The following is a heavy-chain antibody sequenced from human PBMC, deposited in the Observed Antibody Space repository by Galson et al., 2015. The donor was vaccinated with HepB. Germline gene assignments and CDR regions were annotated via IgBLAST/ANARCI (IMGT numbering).Heavy chain of an antibody. CDR1: GCTFTSYY. CDR2: INPSGGST. J-gene: IGHJ6*03. CDR3: ARGYYDFWSGYRHYYYYYMDV. D-gene: IGHD3-3*01. V-gene: IGHV1-46*01. Sequence: SVKVSCKASGCTFTSYYMHWVRQAPGQGLEWMGIINPSGGSTSYAQKFQGRVTMTRDTSTSTVYMELSSLRSEDTAVYYCARGYYDFWSGYRHYYYYYMDVWGKGTTVTVSS.